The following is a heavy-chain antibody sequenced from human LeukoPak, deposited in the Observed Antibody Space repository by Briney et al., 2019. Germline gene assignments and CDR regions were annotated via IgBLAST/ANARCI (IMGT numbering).Heavy chain of an antibody. Sequence: GASAKVSCKASGYTFTNFDINWVRQATGQGLEWMGWMNPNTGNAGYAQKFQDRVTITWDASITTAYMDLSSLRSEDTAVYYCARVGYSNSYDYWGQGTLVTVSS. J-gene: IGHJ4*02. CDR3: ARVGYSNSYDY. CDR1: GYTFTNFD. V-gene: IGHV1-8*03. D-gene: IGHD1-26*01. CDR2: MNPNTGNA.